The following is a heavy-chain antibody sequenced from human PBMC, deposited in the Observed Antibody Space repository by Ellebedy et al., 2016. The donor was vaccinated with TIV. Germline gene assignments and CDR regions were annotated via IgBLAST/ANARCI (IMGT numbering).Heavy chain of an antibody. CDR2: ISYSGNT. V-gene: IGHV4-39*01. D-gene: IGHD2-2*01. CDR1: GGSISSSPYH. Sequence: MPGGSLRLSCTVSGGSISSSPYHWGWIRQPPGKGLEGIGSISYSGNTYYSPSPKTRVTITVDTSKNQFSLKLSSVTAADTAVYYCGGDCSSKSCRGGYWGPGTLVTVSS. CDR3: GGDCSSKSCRGGY. J-gene: IGHJ4*02.